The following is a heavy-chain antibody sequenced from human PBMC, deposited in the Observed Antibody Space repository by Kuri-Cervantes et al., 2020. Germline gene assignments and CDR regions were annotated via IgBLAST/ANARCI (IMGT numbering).Heavy chain of an antibody. Sequence: GGSLRLSCAASGFTFNTYAMTWVRQAPGKGLEWVSGISWNSGSIGYADSVKGRFTISRDNAKNSLYLQMNSLRAEDAALYYCAKDSGALGMDVWGQGTTVTVSS. J-gene: IGHJ6*02. CDR3: AKDSGALGMDV. CDR1: GFTFNTYA. V-gene: IGHV3-9*01. CDR2: ISWNSGSI. D-gene: IGHD4-17*01.